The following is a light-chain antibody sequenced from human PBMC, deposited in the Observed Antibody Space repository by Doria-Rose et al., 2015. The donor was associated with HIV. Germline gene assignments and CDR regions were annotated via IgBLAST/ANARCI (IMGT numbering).Light chain of an antibody. CDR3: HEYGTSWT. Sequence: EIVMTQSPGTLSLSPGERATLSCRASQSFSSTYLAWYQQKPGQAPSLLIYDGSTRATGIPDRFSASGSGTDFTLTINRLEPEYFALYYCHEYGTSWTFGQGTKVEI. V-gene: IGKV3-20*01. CDR1: QSFSSTY. CDR2: DGS. J-gene: IGKJ1*01.